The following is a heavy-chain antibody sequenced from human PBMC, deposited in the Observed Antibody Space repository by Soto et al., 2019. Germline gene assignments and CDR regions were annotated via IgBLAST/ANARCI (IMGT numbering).Heavy chain of an antibody. Sequence: GESLKISCKGSGYSFTSYWIGWVRQMPGKGLEWMGIIYPGDSDTRYSPSFQGQVTISADKSISTAYLQWSSLKASDTAMYYCAREIAAAGIYYYRMDVWGQGTTVTVSS. CDR1: GYSFTSYW. D-gene: IGHD6-13*01. CDR3: AREIAAAGIYYYRMDV. CDR2: IYPGDSDT. V-gene: IGHV5-51*01. J-gene: IGHJ6*02.